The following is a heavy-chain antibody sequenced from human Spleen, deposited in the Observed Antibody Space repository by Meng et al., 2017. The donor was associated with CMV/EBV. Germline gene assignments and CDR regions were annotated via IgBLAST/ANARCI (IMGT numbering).Heavy chain of an antibody. V-gene: IGHV3-9*01. CDR3: ARDRGGSGWLGPGH. J-gene: IGHJ1*01. CDR1: GFTFDDYA. Sequence: GGSLRLSCVVSGFTFDDYAMHWVRQAPGKGLEWVSGISWNSGSIHYADSVKGRFTISRDNAKSSLYLQMNSLRVEDTALYYCARDRGGSGWLGPGHWGQGTLVTVSS. D-gene: IGHD6-19*01. CDR2: ISWNSGSI.